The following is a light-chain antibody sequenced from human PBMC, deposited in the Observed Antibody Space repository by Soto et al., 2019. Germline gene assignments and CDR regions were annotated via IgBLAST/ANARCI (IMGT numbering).Light chain of an antibody. V-gene: IGLV2-14*01. CDR2: EVP. Sequence: QSALTQPASLSGSPGQSITISCTGTSSDICAYDYVSWFQQHPGKAPKIMISEVPKPPSGVSNRFSGSKSGKTAYLPISGLQVEDEAEYFSFSFTTTTTHVFGTGPTVTV. J-gene: IGLJ1*01. CDR3: FSFTTTTTHV. CDR1: SSDICAYDY.